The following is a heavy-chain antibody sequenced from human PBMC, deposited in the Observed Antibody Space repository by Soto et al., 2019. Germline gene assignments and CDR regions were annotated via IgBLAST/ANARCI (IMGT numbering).Heavy chain of an antibody. CDR2: INPSDGSA. D-gene: IGHD1-26*01. CDR3: ALGRGRPYYFEY. Sequence: GASVKVSCKSSKYTSTSYDVHWVRQAPGQGLEWMGLINPSDGSASYAQPFQGRVTLTRDTSTSTVYMQLSSLRSEDTAVYFCALGRGRPYYFEYWGQGTLVTVSS. J-gene: IGHJ4*02. V-gene: IGHV1-46*03. CDR1: KYTSTSYD.